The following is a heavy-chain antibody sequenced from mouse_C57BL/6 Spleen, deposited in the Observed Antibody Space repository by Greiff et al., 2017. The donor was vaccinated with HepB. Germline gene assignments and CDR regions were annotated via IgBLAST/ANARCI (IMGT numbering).Heavy chain of an antibody. J-gene: IGHJ2*01. CDR2: IYPGDGDT. Sequence: VQLQQSGPELVKPGASVKISCKASGYAFSSSWMNWVKQRPGQGLEWIGRIYPGDGDTNYNGKFKGKATLTADKSSSTAYMQLSSLTSEDSAVYFCARKDYDYDEGFDYWGQGTTLTVSS. D-gene: IGHD2-4*01. CDR3: ARKDYDYDEGFDY. V-gene: IGHV1-82*01. CDR1: GYAFSSSW.